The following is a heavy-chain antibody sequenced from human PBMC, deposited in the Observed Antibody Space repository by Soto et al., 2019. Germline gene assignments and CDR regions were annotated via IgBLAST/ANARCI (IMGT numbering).Heavy chain of an antibody. CDR2: IYSGGST. Sequence: PGGSLRLSCAASGFTVSSNYMSWVRQAPGKGLEWVSVIYSGGSTYYADSVKGRFTISRDNSKNTLYLQMNSLRAEDTAVYYCARGPGYSYGYYYYGMDVWGQGTTVTVSS. J-gene: IGHJ6*02. CDR1: GFTVSSNY. CDR3: ARGPGYSYGYYYYGMDV. V-gene: IGHV3-53*01. D-gene: IGHD5-18*01.